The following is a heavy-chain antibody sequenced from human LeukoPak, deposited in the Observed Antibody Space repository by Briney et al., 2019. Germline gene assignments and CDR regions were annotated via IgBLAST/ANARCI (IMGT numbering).Heavy chain of an antibody. D-gene: IGHD6-6*01. J-gene: IGHJ4*02. V-gene: IGHV3-7*01. CDR1: GFTFSSYE. Sequence: TGGSLRLSCAASGFTFSSYEMNWVRQAPGKGLEWVANIKQDGSQKYYVDSVKGRFTISRDNANNLLYLQMNSLRAEDTAVYYCARESFAARWDWGQGTLVTVSS. CDR3: ARESFAARWD. CDR2: IKQDGSQK.